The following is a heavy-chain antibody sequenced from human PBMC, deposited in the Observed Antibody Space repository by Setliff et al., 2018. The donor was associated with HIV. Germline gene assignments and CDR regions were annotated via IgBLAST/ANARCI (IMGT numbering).Heavy chain of an antibody. CDR2: INAYNGNT. Sequence: ASVKVSCKASGYTFTSYGITWVRQAPGQGLEWMGWINAYNGNTNYAQELQGRVTMTTDTSTSTVYVELRGLRSDDTAVYYCAREGYSGSYFNYYYYLDVWGKGTTVTVSS. CDR3: AREGYSGSYFNYYYYLDV. J-gene: IGHJ6*03. D-gene: IGHD1-26*01. V-gene: IGHV1-18*01. CDR1: GYTFTSYG.